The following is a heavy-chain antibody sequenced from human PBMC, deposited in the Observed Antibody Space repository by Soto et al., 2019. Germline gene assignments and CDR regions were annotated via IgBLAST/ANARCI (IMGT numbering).Heavy chain of an antibody. J-gene: IGHJ4*02. CDR2: ITPILGRR. CDR3: AGDQAVAGFDH. V-gene: IGHV1-69*01. D-gene: IGHD6-19*01. Sequence: QVQLVQSGAAVKRPGSSVKVSCKTSGDTFTTYTFTWVQQAPGQGLEWMGGITPILGRRHYLLKFQGRVTITADESKPTVYMELSSLRSEYTAVYFCAGDQAVAGFDHWGQGTLVTVSP. CDR1: GDTFTTYT.